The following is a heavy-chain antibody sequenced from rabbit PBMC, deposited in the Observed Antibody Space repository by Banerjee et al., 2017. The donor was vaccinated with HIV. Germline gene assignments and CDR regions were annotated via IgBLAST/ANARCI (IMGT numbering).Heavy chain of an antibody. CDR1: GFSFSSSYW. V-gene: IGHV1S40*01. CDR3: AREAGYAGYGYGYFNL. Sequence: QSLEESGGGLVQPEGSLTLTCTASGFSFSSSYWMCWVRQAPGKGLEWIGCIDTSYGNTYYATWAKGRFTISKTSSTTVTLQMTSLTAADTATYFCAREAGYAGYGYGYFNLWGQGTLVTVS. CDR2: IDTSYGNT. D-gene: IGHD6-1*01. J-gene: IGHJ4*01.